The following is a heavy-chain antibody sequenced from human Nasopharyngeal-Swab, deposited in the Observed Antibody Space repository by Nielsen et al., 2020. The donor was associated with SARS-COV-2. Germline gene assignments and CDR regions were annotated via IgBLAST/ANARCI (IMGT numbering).Heavy chain of an antibody. Sequence: GESLKISCAASGFTFSSYAMSWARQAPGKGLEWVSAISGSGGSTYYADSVKGRFTISRDNSKNTLYLQMNSLRAEDTAVYYCAKGGAGYSGYDDYWGQGTLVTVSS. CDR2: ISGSGGST. D-gene: IGHD5-12*01. V-gene: IGHV3-23*01. CDR1: GFTFSSYA. J-gene: IGHJ4*02. CDR3: AKGGAGYSGYDDY.